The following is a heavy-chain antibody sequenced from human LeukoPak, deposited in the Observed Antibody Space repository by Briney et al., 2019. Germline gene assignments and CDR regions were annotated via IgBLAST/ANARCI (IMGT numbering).Heavy chain of an antibody. CDR1: GFTFSSYA. Sequence: GGSLRLSCAASGFTFSSYAMHWVRQAPGKGLEWVAVISYDGSNKYYADSVKGRFTISRDNSKNTLYLQMNSLRAEDTAVYYCAKAAGIAVAGRYFQHWGQGTLVTVSS. V-gene: IGHV3-30-3*01. D-gene: IGHD6-19*01. CDR2: ISYDGSNK. J-gene: IGHJ1*01. CDR3: AKAAGIAVAGRYFQH.